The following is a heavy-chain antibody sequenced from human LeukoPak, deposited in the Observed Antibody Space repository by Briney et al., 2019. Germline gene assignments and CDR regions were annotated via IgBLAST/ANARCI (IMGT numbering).Heavy chain of an antibody. J-gene: IGHJ4*02. CDR1: GFTFSSYA. CDR2: IYSGGST. D-gene: IGHD1-14*01. CDR3: ARVRPHLDY. V-gene: IGHV3-23*03. Sequence: PGGSLRLSCAASGFTFSSYAMSWVRQAPGKGLEWVSVIYSGGSTYYADSVKGRFTISRDNSKNTLYLQMNSLRAEDTAVYYCARVRPHLDYWGQGTLVTVSS.